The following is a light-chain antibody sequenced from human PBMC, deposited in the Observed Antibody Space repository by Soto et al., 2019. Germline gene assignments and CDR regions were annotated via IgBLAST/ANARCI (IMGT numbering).Light chain of an antibody. V-gene: IGLV6-57*01. CDR2: EDD. CDR1: SGNIVSNY. Sequence: NFMLTQPHSVSESPGKTVTISCTRSSGNIVSNYVQWYQQRPGSSPTTVIYEDDDRPSRVPDRFSGSIDTSSNSASLTITGLQTEDEADYYCQSYDADILIFGGGTKLTVL. J-gene: IGLJ2*01. CDR3: QSYDADILI.